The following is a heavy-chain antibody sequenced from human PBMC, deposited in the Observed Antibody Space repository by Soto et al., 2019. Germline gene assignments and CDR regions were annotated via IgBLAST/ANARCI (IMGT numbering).Heavy chain of an antibody. CDR1: GFTVSSNY. CDR3: ARDSSGSTNPHYSYMDV. V-gene: IGHV3-66*01. D-gene: IGHD3-10*01. J-gene: IGHJ6*03. Sequence: GGSLRLSCAASGFTVSSNYMSWVRQAPGKGLEWVSVIYSGGSTYYADSAKGRFTISRDNSKNTLYLQMNSLRAEDTAVYYCARDSSGSTNPHYSYMDVWGKGTTVTVSS. CDR2: IYSGGST.